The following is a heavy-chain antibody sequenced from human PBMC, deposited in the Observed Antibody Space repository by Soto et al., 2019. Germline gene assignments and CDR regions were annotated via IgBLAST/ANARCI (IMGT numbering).Heavy chain of an antibody. J-gene: IGHJ4*02. D-gene: IGHD6-13*01. CDR3: AKAPVIAASVVPPDY. CDR1: GYSFTSYG. CDR2: ISAYNGNT. Sequence: ASVKVSCKASGYSFTSYGISWVRQAPGQGLEWMGWISAYNGNTKYAQKFQGRVTMTTDTSTSTAYMEVRSLRSDDTAVYYCAKAPVIAASVVPPDYWGQGTLVTVSS. V-gene: IGHV1-18*01.